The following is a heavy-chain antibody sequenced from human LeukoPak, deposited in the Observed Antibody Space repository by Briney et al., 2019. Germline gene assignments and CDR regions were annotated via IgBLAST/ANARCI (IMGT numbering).Heavy chain of an antibody. J-gene: IGHJ6*03. CDR3: ARGPEGPTYYYYYMDV. CDR1: GFTFSSYW. Sequence: QTGGSLRLSCAASGFTFSSYWMSWVRQAPGKGLEWVANIKQDGSEKYYVDSVKGRFTISRDNAKNSLYLQMNSLRAEDTAVYYCARGPEGPTYYYYYMDVWGKGTTVTVSS. CDR2: IKQDGSEK. V-gene: IGHV3-7*01.